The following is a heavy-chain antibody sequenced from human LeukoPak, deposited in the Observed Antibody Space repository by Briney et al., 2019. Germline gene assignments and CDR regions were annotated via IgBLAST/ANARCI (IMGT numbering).Heavy chain of an antibody. D-gene: IGHD2-2*01. CDR1: EFTSSSYG. Sequence: GGSLRLSCAASEFTSSSYGMHWVRQAPGKGLEWVAVISYDGSNKYYADSVKGRFTISRDNSKNTLYLQMNSLKTEDTAVYYCARSPYCSSTSCQTGIDYWGQGTLVTVSS. V-gene: IGHV3-30*03. J-gene: IGHJ4*02. CDR3: ARSPYCSSTSCQTGIDY. CDR2: ISYDGSNK.